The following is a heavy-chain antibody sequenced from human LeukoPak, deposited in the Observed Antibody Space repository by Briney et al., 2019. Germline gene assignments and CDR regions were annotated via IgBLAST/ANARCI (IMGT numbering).Heavy chain of an antibody. CDR2: ISYDGSNK. J-gene: IGHJ4*02. Sequence: GGSLRLSCAASGFTFSSYGMHWVRQAPGKGLEWVGVISYDGSNKYYADYLKGRFTISRDNSRNTLYLKMNSLRAEDRDVYYCAKDQQWTGYFDYWGKGNLVSVFS. CDR3: AKDQQWTGYFDY. CDR1: GFTFSSYG. D-gene: IGHD6-19*01. V-gene: IGHV3-30*18.